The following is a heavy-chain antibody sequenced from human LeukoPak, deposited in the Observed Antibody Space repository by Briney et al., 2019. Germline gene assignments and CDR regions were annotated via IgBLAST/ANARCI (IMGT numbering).Heavy chain of an antibody. J-gene: IGHJ4*02. CDR1: GGSISSGGYY. V-gene: IGHV4-31*03. CDR2: IYYSGST. CDR3: ARVNGYSGHEPYYFDY. Sequence: SETLSLTCTVSGGSISSGGYYWSWIRQHPGKGLEWVGYIYYSGSTYYNPSLKSRVTISVDTSKNQFSLKLSSVTAADTAVYYCARVNGYSGHEPYYFDYWGQGTLVTVSS. D-gene: IGHD5-12*01.